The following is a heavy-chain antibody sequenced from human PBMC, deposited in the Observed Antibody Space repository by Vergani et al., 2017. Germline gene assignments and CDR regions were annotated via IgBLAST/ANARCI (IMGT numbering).Heavy chain of an antibody. CDR1: GGSISSSSYY. CDR2: IYYSGST. J-gene: IGHJ5*02. D-gene: IGHD5-12*01. Sequence: LSLTCTVSGGSISSSSYYCGWIRQPPGKGLEWIGSIYYSGSTYYNPSLKSRVTISVDTSKNQFSLKLSSVTAADTAVYYCARLKWGMATGSIDPWGQGTLVTVSS. V-gene: IGHV4-39*01. CDR3: ARLKWGMATGSIDP.